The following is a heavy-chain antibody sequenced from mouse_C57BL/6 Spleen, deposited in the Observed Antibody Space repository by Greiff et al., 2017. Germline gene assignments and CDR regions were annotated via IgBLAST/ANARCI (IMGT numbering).Heavy chain of an antibody. CDR3: AAYYGSSYDWFAY. D-gene: IGHD1-1*01. Sequence: QVQLQQSGAELMKPGASVKLSCKATGYTFTGYWIEWVKQRPGHGLEWIGEILPGSGSTNYNEKFKGKATFTADTSSNTAYMQLSSLTTEDSAIDYCAAYYGSSYDWFAYWGQGTLVTVSA. CDR1: GYTFTGYW. J-gene: IGHJ3*01. CDR2: ILPGSGST. V-gene: IGHV1-9*01.